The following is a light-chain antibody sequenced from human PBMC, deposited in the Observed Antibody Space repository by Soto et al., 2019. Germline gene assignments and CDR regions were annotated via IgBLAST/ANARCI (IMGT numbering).Light chain of an antibody. CDR1: QSVSSSY. CDR3: HQYGSSPLIT. Sequence: EIVLTQSPGTLSLSPGERATLSCRASQSVSSSYLAWYQQKPGQAPRLLIYGASSRATGIPDRFSGSGSGTDFTLTISRLEPEDLAVYYCHQYGSSPLITFGGGTKVEIK. CDR2: GAS. J-gene: IGKJ4*01. V-gene: IGKV3-20*01.